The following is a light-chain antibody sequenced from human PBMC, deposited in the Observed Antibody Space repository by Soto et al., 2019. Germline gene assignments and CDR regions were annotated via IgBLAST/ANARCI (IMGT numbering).Light chain of an antibody. J-gene: IGKJ4*02. V-gene: IGKV3-11*01. CDR1: QSVDTS. CDR2: DTF. Sequence: EIVLTQSPATLSLSPGERATLSCRASQSVDTSLEWFQQKPGQAPSLLIFDTFNRATGIPARFSGSGSGTDFTLTISNLEPDDFAVYYCQQRSQWPLTFGGGTKVEIK. CDR3: QQRSQWPLT.